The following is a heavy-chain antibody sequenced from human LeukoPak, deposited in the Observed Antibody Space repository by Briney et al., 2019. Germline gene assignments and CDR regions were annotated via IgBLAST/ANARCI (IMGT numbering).Heavy chain of an antibody. CDR1: GFTFSSYE. CDR3: ARQISGSYDF. J-gene: IGHJ4*02. V-gene: IGHV3-21*01. CDR2: ISSSGHT. D-gene: IGHD1-26*01. Sequence: PGGSLRLSCAASGFTFSSYEMNWVRQAPGKGLEWVSSISSSGHTFCADSVKGRFTISRDNAENSLDLQMNSLRADDTAVYYCARQISGSYDFWGQGTLVTVSS.